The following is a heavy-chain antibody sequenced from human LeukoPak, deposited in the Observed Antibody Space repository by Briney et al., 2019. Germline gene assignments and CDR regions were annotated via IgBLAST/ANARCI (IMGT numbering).Heavy chain of an antibody. V-gene: IGHV1-46*01. Sequence: SVTVSFTVSGYTLTNYYMHWVRQAPGQGREWMGIINPSGGSNSSAQKFQGRVTMTRDTSTSTVYTELSSLRSEDTAVYYCAREWVSGYYYGMDVWGQGTTVTVSS. CDR1: GYTLTNYY. CDR2: INPSGGSN. D-gene: IGHD1-26*01. CDR3: AREWVSGYYYGMDV. J-gene: IGHJ6*02.